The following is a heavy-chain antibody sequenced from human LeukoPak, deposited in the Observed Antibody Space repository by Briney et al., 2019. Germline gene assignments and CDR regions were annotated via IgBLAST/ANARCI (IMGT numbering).Heavy chain of an antibody. D-gene: IGHD6-19*01. Sequence: GRSLRLSCAASGFTFDDYAMHWVRQAPGEGLGWVSGISWNSGSIGYADSVKGRFTISRDNAKNSLYLQMNSLRAEDMALYYCAKGAVAAVYNEGFDPWGQGTLVTVSS. CDR1: GFTFDDYA. J-gene: IGHJ5*02. CDR3: AKGAVAAVYNEGFDP. CDR2: ISWNSGSI. V-gene: IGHV3-9*03.